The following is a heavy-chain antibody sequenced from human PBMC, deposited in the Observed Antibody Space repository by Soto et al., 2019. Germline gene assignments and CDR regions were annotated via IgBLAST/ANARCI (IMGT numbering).Heavy chain of an antibody. V-gene: IGHV1-2*02. CDR2: INPSSGGT. D-gene: IGHD1-26*01. CDR1: GYTFTGYY. CDR3: ARLGATYYYGMDV. J-gene: IGHJ6*02. Sequence: GASVKVSCKASGYTFTGYYMHWVRQAPGQGLEWMGWINPSSGGTNYAQKFQGRVTMTRDTSISTAYMELSRLRSDDTAVYYCARLGATYYYGMDVWGQGTTVTVSS.